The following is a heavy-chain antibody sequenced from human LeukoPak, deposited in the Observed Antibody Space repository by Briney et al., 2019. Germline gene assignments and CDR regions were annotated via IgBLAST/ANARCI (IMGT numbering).Heavy chain of an antibody. D-gene: IGHD3-16*01. CDR3: ARDLDYYYMDV. CDR1: GGSISSYY. Sequence: SETLSLTCTVSGGSISSYYWSWIRQPPGKGLEWIGYIYYSGGTNYNPSLKSRVTISVDTSKNQFSLKLSSVTAADTAVYYCARDLDYYYMDVWGKGTTVTVSS. CDR2: IYYSGGT. J-gene: IGHJ6*03. V-gene: IGHV4-59*01.